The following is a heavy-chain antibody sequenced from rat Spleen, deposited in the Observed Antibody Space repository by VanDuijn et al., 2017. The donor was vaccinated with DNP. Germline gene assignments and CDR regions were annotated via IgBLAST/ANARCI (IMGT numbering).Heavy chain of an antibody. CDR1: GFTFSNYD. V-gene: IGHV5-29*01. Sequence: VQLVESGGGLVQPGRSLKLPCAAPGFTFSNYDMAWVRQAPTQGLEWVATICYYGGRTYYRDSVKGRFTISRDNAKNTLYLQMDSLKSEDTATYYCAGQGANLPFDYWGQGVMVTVSS. J-gene: IGHJ2*01. D-gene: IGHD5-1*01. CDR2: ICYYGGRT. CDR3: AGQGANLPFDY.